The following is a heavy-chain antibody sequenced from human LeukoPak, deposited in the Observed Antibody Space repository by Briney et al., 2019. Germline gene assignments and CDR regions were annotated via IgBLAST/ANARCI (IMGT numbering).Heavy chain of an antibody. CDR1: GDSVSSNDAA. CDR3: AYWTQR. Sequence: SQTLSLTCAISGDSVSSNDAAWYWLRHSPSRGLEWLGRTYYRSKWSSDYAVSVKSRIAINSDTSRNQISLQLNSVTPEDTAVYYCAYWTQRWGPGILVTVSS. D-gene: IGHD3/OR15-3a*01. CDR2: TYYRSKWSS. V-gene: IGHV6-1*01. J-gene: IGHJ4*02.